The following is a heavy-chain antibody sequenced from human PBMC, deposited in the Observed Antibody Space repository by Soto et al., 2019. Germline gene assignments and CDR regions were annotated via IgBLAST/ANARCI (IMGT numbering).Heavy chain of an antibody. J-gene: IGHJ6*02. CDR1: GYTFTSYG. CDR2: ISAYNGNT. CDR3: ARDHDFWSGSVPLDV. D-gene: IGHD3-3*01. Sequence: ASVTVSCTASGYTFTSYGISWVRQAPGQGLEWMGWISAYNGNTNYAQKLQGRVTMTTDTSTSTAYMELRSLRSDDTAVYYCARDHDFWSGSVPLDVWGQGTTVTVSS. V-gene: IGHV1-18*01.